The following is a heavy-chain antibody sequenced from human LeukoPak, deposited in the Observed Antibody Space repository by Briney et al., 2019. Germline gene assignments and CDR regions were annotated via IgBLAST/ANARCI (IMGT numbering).Heavy chain of an antibody. D-gene: IGHD3-10*01. J-gene: IGHJ4*02. V-gene: IGHV4-59*07. CDR2: IYYSGST. CDR3: ARADYYGSRVYFDY. CDR1: GGSISSYY. Sequence: PSDTLSLTCTVSGGSISSYYWSWIRQPPGKGLEWIGYIYYSGSTNYNPSLKSRVTISVDTSKNQFSLKLSSVTAADTAVYYCARADYYGSRVYFDYWGQGTLVTVSS.